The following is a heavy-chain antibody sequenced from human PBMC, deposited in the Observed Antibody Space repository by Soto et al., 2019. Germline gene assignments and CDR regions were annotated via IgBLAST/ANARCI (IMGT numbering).Heavy chain of an antibody. Sequence: SETLSLTCTVSGGSISSSSYYWGWIRQPPGKGLEWIGSIYYSGSTYYNPSLKSRVTISVDTSKNQFSLKLSSVTAADTAVYYCARSYEILTGYSAPYYYDYYGMDVWGQGTTVTVSS. V-gene: IGHV4-39*01. CDR3: ARSYEILTGYSAPYYYDYYGMDV. CDR2: IYYSGST. J-gene: IGHJ6*02. D-gene: IGHD3-9*01. CDR1: GGSISSSSYY.